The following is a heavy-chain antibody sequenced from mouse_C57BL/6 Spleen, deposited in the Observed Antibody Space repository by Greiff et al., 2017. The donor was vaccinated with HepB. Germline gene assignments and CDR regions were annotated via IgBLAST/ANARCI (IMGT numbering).Heavy chain of an antibody. Sequence: QVQLKQPGAELVRPGSSVKLSCKASGYTFTSYWMHWVKQRPIQGLEWIGNIDPSDSETHYNQKFKDKATLTVDKSSSTAYMQLSSLTSEDSAVYYCARRGFEAMDYWGQGTSVTVSS. V-gene: IGHV1-52*01. CDR1: GYTFTSYW. CDR3: ARRGFEAMDY. CDR2: IDPSDSET. J-gene: IGHJ4*01.